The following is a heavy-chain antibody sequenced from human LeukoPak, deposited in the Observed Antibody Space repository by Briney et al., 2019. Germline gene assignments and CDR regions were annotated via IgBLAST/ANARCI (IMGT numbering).Heavy chain of an antibody. J-gene: IGHJ4*02. CDR1: GTSFTTNA. Sequence: ASVKVSRKASGTSFTTNAMHWVRQAPGQRLEWMGWINTDNGNTHYLQKFQGRVTITRDTSASTTYMELSSLTSEDTAVYYCAREKNQQWVDCLQYWGQGTLVTVSS. CDR3: AREKNQQWVDCLQY. D-gene: IGHD1-26*01. V-gene: IGHV1-3*04. CDR2: INTDNGNT.